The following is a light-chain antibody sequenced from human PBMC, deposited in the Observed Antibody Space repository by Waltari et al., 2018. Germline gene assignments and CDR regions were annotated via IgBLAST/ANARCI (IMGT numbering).Light chain of an antibody. J-gene: IGLJ3*02. CDR2: NVS. Sequence: QSALTQPRSLSGSPRQSVTISCTGTSSDVGGYNHFSWYQQYPGRAPKVVIYNVSKRPSGVPDLFSGSKSGNTASLTISGLQAEDEADYYCCSYAGNYLRVFGGGTRLTVL. V-gene: IGLV2-11*01. CDR3: CSYAGNYLRV. CDR1: SSDVGGYNH.